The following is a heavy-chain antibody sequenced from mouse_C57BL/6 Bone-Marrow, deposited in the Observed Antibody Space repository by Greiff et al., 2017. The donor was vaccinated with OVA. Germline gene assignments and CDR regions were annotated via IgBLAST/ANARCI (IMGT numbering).Heavy chain of an antibody. D-gene: IGHD2-3*01. V-gene: IGHV1-64*01. J-gene: IGHJ3*01. CDR1: GYTFTSYW. CDR3: ARNGYSPWFAY. Sequence: VQLQQPGAELVKPGASVKLSCKASGYTFTSYWMHWVKQRPGQGLEWIGMIHPNSGSTNYNEKFKSKATLTVDKSSSTAYMQLSSLTSEDSAVYYCARNGYSPWFAYWGQGTLVTVSA. CDR2: IHPNSGST.